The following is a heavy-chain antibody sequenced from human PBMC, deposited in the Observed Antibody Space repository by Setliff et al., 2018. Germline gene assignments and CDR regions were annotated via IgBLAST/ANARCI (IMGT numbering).Heavy chain of an antibody. CDR1: GYTFTSYG. CDR3: ARDLVGYCSGGSCYDWDY. D-gene: IGHD2-15*01. V-gene: IGHV1-18*01. Sequence: ASVKVSCKASGYTFTSYGISWVRQAPGQGLEWMGWISAYNGNTNYAQKLQGRVTMTTDTSTSTAYMELRRLRSDDTAVYYCARDLVGYCSGGSCYDWDYWGQGTLVTVSS. J-gene: IGHJ4*02. CDR2: ISAYNGNT.